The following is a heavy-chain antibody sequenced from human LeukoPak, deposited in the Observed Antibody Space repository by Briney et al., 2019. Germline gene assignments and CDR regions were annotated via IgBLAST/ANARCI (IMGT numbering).Heavy chain of an antibody. D-gene: IGHD6-6*01. J-gene: IGHJ4*02. Sequence: ASVKVSCEASGYTFTSYYMHWVRQAPGQGLEWMGIINPSGGSTSYAQKFQGRVTMTRDTSTSTVYMELSSLRSEDTAVYYCARESRVYYFDYWGQGTLVTVSS. V-gene: IGHV1-46*01. CDR1: GYTFTSYY. CDR2: INPSGGST. CDR3: ARESRVYYFDY.